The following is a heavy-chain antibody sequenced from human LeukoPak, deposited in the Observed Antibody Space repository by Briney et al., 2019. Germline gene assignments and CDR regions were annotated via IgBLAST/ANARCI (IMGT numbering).Heavy chain of an antibody. CDR1: GYTFTSYG. CDR2: TSAYNGNT. D-gene: IGHD6-19*01. CDR3: ARARGAMASGWYVFAS. V-gene: IGHV1-18*01. Sequence: GAAVTVSCTASGYTFTSYGIHWVRQAPGQGLEWMGWTSAYNGNTYYAQKLQGRVTMTTDTSTSTAYMELRSLRSDDTAVYYCARARGAMASGWYVFASWGQGTLVTVSS. J-gene: IGHJ4*02.